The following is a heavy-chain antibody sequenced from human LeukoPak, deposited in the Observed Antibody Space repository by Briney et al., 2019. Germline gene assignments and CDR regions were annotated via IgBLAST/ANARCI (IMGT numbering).Heavy chain of an antibody. J-gene: IGHJ5*02. CDR1: GGTFNSYA. CDR2: IILIFGTA. V-gene: IGHV1-69*13. Sequence: GASVKVSCKASGGTFNSYAISWVRQAPGQGLEWMGGIILIFGTANYAQKFQGRVTITADESTSTAYMELSSLRSEDTAVYYCARGLDSSSWTGWWFDPWGQGTLVTVSS. CDR3: ARGLDSSSWTGWWFDP. D-gene: IGHD6-13*01.